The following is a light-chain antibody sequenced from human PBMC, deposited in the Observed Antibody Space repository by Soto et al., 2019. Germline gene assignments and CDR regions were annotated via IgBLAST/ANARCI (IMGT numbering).Light chain of an antibody. CDR3: CSYAGSSSFRVL. V-gene: IGLV2-11*01. CDR2: DVT. Sequence: QSVLTQPRSVSGSPGQSVTISCTGTNSDVGTYNYFSWYQQHPGKAPKLIIYDVTKRPSGVPDRFSGSKSGNTASLIISGLQAADEAEYYCCCCSYAGSSSFRVLFGGGTQLTVL. CDR1: NSDVGTYNY. J-gene: IGLJ2*01.